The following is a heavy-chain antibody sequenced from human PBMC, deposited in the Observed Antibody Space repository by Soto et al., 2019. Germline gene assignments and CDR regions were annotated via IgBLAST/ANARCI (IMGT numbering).Heavy chain of an antibody. V-gene: IGHV4-31*03. J-gene: IGHJ5*02. D-gene: IGHD3-3*01. CDR3: ARAKDYDFWSGYFIWFDP. CDR2: IYYSGST. CDR1: GGSISSGGYY. Sequence: SSETLSPTRTVSGGSISSGGYYWSWVRQHPGKGLEWIGYIYYSGSTYYNPHLKSRVTISVDTSKNQFSLKLSSVTAADTAVYYCARAKDYDFWSGYFIWFDPWGQGTLVTVSS.